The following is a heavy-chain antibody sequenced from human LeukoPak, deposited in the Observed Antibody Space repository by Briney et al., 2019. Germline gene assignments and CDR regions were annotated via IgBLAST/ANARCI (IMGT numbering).Heavy chain of an antibody. CDR1: GGSISSYY. CDR2: IYYSGST. CDR3: ARRGGLGVYAIRWYFDL. Sequence: SETLSLTCTVSGGSISSYYWSWVRQPPGKGLEWIGYIYYSGSTNYNPSLKSGVTILVDPSKNHFSLKLISVTAADTAVYYCARRGGLGVYAIRWYFDLWGRGTLVTVSS. V-gene: IGHV4-59*08. D-gene: IGHD2-8*01. J-gene: IGHJ2*01.